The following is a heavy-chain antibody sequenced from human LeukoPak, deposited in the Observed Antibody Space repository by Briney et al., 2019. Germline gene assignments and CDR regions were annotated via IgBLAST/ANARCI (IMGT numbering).Heavy chain of an antibody. CDR3: AKDRSGSYDY. J-gene: IGHJ4*02. D-gene: IGHD1-26*01. CDR1: GFTFSSYG. Sequence: GGSLRLSCAASGFTFSSYGMHWVRQAPGKGLEWVAVISYDGSNKYYADSVKGRFTISRDNSKNTLYLQMNSLRAEDTAVYYCAKDRSGSYDYWGQGTLVTASS. V-gene: IGHV3-30*18. CDR2: ISYDGSNK.